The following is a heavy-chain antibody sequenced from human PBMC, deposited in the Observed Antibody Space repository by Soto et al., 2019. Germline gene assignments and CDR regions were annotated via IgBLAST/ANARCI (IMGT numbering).Heavy chain of an antibody. J-gene: IGHJ6*02. CDR1: GGSISSGGYY. V-gene: IGHV4-31*03. D-gene: IGHD3-22*01. CDR2: IYYSGST. Sequence: QVQLQESGPGLVKPSQTLSLTCTVSGGSISSGGYYWSWIRQHPGKGLEWIGYIYYSGSTYYNPSLKSRVTISVDTSKNQFSLKLSSVTAADTAVYYCARDHPEDSSGYFYYYYGMDVWGQGTTVTVSS. CDR3: ARDHPEDSSGYFYYYYGMDV.